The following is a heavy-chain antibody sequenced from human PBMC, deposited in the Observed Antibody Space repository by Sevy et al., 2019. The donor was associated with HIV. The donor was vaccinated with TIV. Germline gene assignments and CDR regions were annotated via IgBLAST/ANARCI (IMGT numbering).Heavy chain of an antibody. J-gene: IGHJ4*02. V-gene: IGHV3-33*01. D-gene: IGHD1-26*01. Sequence: GGSLRLSCAASGFTFSSYAMHWVRQAPGKGLERVGFIWHDGSQKYYADSVRGRFTFSRDNSKNTLFLQVSSLRAEDTAVYYCARGRVGATTSYYFDYWGQGTLVTVSS. CDR1: GFTFSSYA. CDR2: IWHDGSQK. CDR3: ARGRVGATTSYYFDY.